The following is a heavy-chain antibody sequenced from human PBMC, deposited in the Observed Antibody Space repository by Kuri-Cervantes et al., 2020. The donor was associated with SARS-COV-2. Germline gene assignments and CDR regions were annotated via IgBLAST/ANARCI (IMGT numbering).Heavy chain of an antibody. V-gene: IGHV3-15*01. CDR1: GFIFSDYA. CDR3: ATGPLDY. J-gene: IGHJ4*01. Sequence: GGSLRLSCEASGFIFSDYAIDWVRQAPGKGLEWVGRIYSESDAAQYAAPDGGTTDYAAPMKDRFIISRDDPKNTLFLQMNFLQTEDTAVYYCATGPLDYWGHGTLVTVSS. CDR2: IYSESDAAQYAAPDGGTT.